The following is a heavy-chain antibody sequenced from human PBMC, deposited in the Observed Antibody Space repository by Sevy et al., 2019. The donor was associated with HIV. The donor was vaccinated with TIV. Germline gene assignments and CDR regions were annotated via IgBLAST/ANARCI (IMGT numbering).Heavy chain of an antibody. CDR2: ISGSGGST. CDR1: GFTVSRYA. Sequence: GGSLRLSCAASGFTVSRYAMSWVRQAPGKGLEWVSAISGSGGSTYYADSVKGRFTISRDNSKNTLYLQMNSLRAEDTAVYYCAKDEGIVATPYNWFDPWGQGTLVTVSS. V-gene: IGHV3-23*01. D-gene: IGHD5-12*01. CDR3: AKDEGIVATPYNWFDP. J-gene: IGHJ5*02.